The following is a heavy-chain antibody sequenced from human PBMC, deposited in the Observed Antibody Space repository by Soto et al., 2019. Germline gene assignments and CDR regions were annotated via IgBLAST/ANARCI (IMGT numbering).Heavy chain of an antibody. D-gene: IGHD1-26*01. V-gene: IGHV4-39*01. CDR2: IYYSGST. CDR1: GGSISSSSYY. Sequence: QLQLQESGPGLVKPSETLSLTCTVSGGSISSSSYYWGWIRQPPGKGLEWIGSIYYSGSTYYNPSLTSRVAISVDTSKNQFSLTLSSVTAADTAVYYCARHGPGGSYSDYWGQGTLVTVSS. J-gene: IGHJ4*02. CDR3: ARHGPGGSYSDY.